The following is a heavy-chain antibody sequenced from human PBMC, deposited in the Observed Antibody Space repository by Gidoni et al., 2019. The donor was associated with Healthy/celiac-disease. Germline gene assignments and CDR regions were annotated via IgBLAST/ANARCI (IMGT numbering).Heavy chain of an antibody. J-gene: IGHJ4*02. Sequence: TCAVYGGSFSGYYWSWIRQPPGKGLEWIGEINHSGSTNYNPSLKSRVTISVDTSKNQFSLKLSSVTAADTAVYYCARAFRGLIRDYWGQGTLVTVSS. D-gene: IGHD3-3*01. V-gene: IGHV4-34*01. CDR3: ARAFRGLIRDY. CDR1: GGSFSGYY. CDR2: INHSGST.